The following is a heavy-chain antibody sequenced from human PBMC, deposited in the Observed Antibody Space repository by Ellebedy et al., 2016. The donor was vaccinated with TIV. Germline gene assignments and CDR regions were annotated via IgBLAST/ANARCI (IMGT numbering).Heavy chain of an antibody. CDR3: ARAPLSGVFYGMDV. CDR1: GYTFTNYY. J-gene: IGHJ6*02. D-gene: IGHD3-16*02. Sequence: AASVKVSCKASGYTFTNYYMNWVRQAPGQGLEWMGIINPGGGGTSYAQKFQGRVTMTRDTSTSTVYMELSSLSSEDTALYYCARAPLSGVFYGMDVWGQGTTVTASS. V-gene: IGHV1-46*01. CDR2: INPGGGGT.